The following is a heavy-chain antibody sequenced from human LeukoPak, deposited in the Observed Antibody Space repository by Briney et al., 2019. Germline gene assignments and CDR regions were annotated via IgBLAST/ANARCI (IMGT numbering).Heavy chain of an antibody. Sequence: GEPLNISCKGSGYSFTSYRIGWVRQTPGKVLEWMGIIYPGDSDTRYSPSFQGQVTISADKSISTAYMQWSSVKASGTAMYYCARQAVDTAMASNDYWGQGTMVTVSS. V-gene: IGHV5-51*01. CDR3: ARQAVDTAMASNDY. D-gene: IGHD5-18*01. CDR2: IYPGDSDT. J-gene: IGHJ4*02. CDR1: GYSFTSYR.